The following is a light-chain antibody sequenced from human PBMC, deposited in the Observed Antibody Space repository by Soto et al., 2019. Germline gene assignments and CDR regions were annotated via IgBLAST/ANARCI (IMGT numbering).Light chain of an antibody. Sequence: IQMTQSPSTLSASVGDTVTITCRASQSISVSLAWYQQKPGKAPNLLIYDASTLQGGVPSRFSGSGSGTEFTLIISGLQPDDSATYYCQQYTNTNNPWMFGQGTKVDIK. V-gene: IGKV1-5*01. CDR1: QSISVS. CDR2: DAS. CDR3: QQYTNTNNPWM. J-gene: IGKJ1*01.